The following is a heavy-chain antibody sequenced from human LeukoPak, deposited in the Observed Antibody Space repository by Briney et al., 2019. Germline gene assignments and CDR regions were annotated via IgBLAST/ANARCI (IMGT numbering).Heavy chain of an antibody. Sequence: ASVKVSCKASGYTFTDYYIHWIRQAPGQGLEWMGWVNPNNGGSNFAQKFRGGVTMTSDTSISTVYMELSSLRSDDTAVYHCARPGYCTSTSCEGLDYWGQGTLVTVSS. D-gene: IGHD2-2*01. CDR2: VNPNNGGS. V-gene: IGHV1-2*02. CDR1: GYTFTDYY. J-gene: IGHJ4*02. CDR3: ARPGYCTSTSCEGLDY.